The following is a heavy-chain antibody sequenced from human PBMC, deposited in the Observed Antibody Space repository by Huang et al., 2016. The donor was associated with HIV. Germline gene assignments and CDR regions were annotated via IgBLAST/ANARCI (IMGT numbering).Heavy chain of an antibody. D-gene: IGHD6-19*01. CDR2: IYHSGTA. J-gene: IGHJ3*02. CDR3: ARDLYSSGWHAFDT. Sequence: QLQLQESGSRLVRPSETLSLTCAVSGGSIISSGYSWSWIRQPPGKGLEWIGYIYHSGTASDNPSLKSRGTMSVDTSKDRFSLKLTSVTAADTAVYYCARDLYSSGWHAFDTWGQGTMVTVSS. CDR1: GGSIISSGYS. V-gene: IGHV4-30-2*01.